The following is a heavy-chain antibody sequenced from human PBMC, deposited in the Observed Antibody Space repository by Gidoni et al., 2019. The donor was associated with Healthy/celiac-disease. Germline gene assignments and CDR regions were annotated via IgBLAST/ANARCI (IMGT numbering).Heavy chain of an antibody. CDR1: GFTFSSYG. CDR2: ISYDGSNK. V-gene: IGHV3-30*18. D-gene: IGHD3-16*01. Sequence: QVQLVESGGGVVQPGRSLRLSCAASGFTFSSYGMHWVRQAPGKGLEWVAVISYDGSNKYYADSVKGRFTISRDNSKNTLYLQMNSLRAEDTAVYYRAKGKGVSGHYGMDVWGQGTTVTVSS. J-gene: IGHJ6*02. CDR3: AKGKGVSGHYGMDV.